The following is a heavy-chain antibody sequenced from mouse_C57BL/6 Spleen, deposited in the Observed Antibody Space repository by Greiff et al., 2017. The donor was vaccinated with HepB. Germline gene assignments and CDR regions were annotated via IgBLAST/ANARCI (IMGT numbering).Heavy chain of an antibody. Sequence: QVQLQQSGAELVRPGASVTLSCKASGYTFTAYEMHWVKQTTVHGLEWIGAIDPETGGTAYNQKFKGKAILTADKSSSTAYMELRSLTSEDSAVYYCTSPSYDGDYRYAMDYWGQGTSVTVSS. J-gene: IGHJ4*01. CDR1: GYTFTAYE. CDR2: IDPETGGT. CDR3: TSPSYDGDYRYAMDY. V-gene: IGHV1-15*01. D-gene: IGHD2-3*01.